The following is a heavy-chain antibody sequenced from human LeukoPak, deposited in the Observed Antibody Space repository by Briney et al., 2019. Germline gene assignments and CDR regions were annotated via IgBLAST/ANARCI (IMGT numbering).Heavy chain of an antibody. CDR3: ARTTGSTWDWFDP. J-gene: IGHJ5*02. Sequence: SETLSLICTVSGGSISSYYWSWIRQPAGKGLEWIGRIYTSGSTNYNPSLKSRVTISVDKSKNQVSLKLRSVTAADTAVYYCARTTGSTWDWFDPWGQGILVTVSS. V-gene: IGHV4-4*07. CDR1: GGSISSYY. CDR2: IYTSGST. D-gene: IGHD1-1*01.